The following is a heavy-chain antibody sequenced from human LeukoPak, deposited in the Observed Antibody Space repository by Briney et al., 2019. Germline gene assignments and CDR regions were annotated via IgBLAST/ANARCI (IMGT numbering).Heavy chain of an antibody. CDR3: ARVPSHTAMVVTSPPPSDY. D-gene: IGHD5-18*01. V-gene: IGHV1-2*02. CDR1: RYTFTGDY. J-gene: IGHJ4*02. Sequence: ASLKVSCKPSRYTFTGDYMHWVRQTPGQGLEWMGWINPNSGGTNYAQKFQGRVTMTSDTSISTAYIELSRLRSDDTAVCYCARVPSHTAMVVTSPPPSDYWGQGTLVTVSS. CDR2: INPNSGGT.